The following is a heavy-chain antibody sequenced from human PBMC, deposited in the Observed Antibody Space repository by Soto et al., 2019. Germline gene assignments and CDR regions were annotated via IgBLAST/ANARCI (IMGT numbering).Heavy chain of an antibody. D-gene: IGHD2-21*02. Sequence: SETLSLTCTVPGDSIRNYYWSWRRQVPGKGLEWIGYIHYSGGTNYNPSLKSRLTIAVDTSKNQFFLKLSSVTAADTAVYYCARGRGDYYFDYWGQGALVTVSS. CDR2: IHYSGGT. CDR1: GDSIRNYY. V-gene: IGHV4-59*01. J-gene: IGHJ4*02. CDR3: ARGRGDYYFDY.